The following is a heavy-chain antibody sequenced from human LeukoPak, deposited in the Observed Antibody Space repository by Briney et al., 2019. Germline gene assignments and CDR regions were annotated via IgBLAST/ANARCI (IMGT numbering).Heavy chain of an antibody. CDR3: AREVRDCSSTSCYLRAFDY. Sequence: GASVKVSCKASGYTFTSYGISWVRQAPGQGLEWMGWISAYNGNTNYAQKLRGRVTMTTDTSTSTAYMELRSLRSDDTAVYYCAREVRDCSSTSCYLRAFDYWGQGTLVTVSS. D-gene: IGHD2-2*01. J-gene: IGHJ4*02. CDR2: ISAYNGNT. V-gene: IGHV1-18*01. CDR1: GYTFTSYG.